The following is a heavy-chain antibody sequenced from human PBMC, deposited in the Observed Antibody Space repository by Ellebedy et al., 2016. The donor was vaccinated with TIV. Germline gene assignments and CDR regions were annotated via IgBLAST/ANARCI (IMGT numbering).Heavy chain of an antibody. D-gene: IGHD6-19*01. J-gene: IGHJ4*02. CDR2: IYYSGST. Sequence: SETLSLTXTVSGGSISSSSYYWGWIRQPPGKGLEWFGSIYYSGSTYYNPSLKSRVTISVDTSKNQFSLKLSSVTAADTAVYYCARGEQWLVRTFDYWGQGTLVTVSS. V-gene: IGHV4-39*01. CDR1: GGSISSSSYY. CDR3: ARGEQWLVRTFDY.